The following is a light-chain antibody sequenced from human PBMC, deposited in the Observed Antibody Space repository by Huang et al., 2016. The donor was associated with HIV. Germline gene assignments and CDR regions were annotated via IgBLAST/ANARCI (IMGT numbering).Light chain of an antibody. CDR1: QSLLHSNGYNY. CDR3: MQALQTPRT. Sequence: DIVMTQSPLSLPVTPGEPASLSCRSSQSLLHSNGYNYLDWYLQKPGQSPHLLIYLGSNRASGVPDRFSGSGSGTDFTLKISRVEAEDVGVYYCMQALQTPRTFGPGTKVDIK. CDR2: LGS. V-gene: IGKV2-28*01. J-gene: IGKJ3*01.